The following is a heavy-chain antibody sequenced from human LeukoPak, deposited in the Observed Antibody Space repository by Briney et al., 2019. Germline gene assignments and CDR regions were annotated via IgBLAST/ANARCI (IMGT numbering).Heavy chain of an antibody. D-gene: IGHD3-9*01. CDR3: ARAHDVLRYFDWFGYYGMDV. V-gene: IGHV3-30-3*01. CDR1: GFTFSSYA. J-gene: IGHJ6*02. Sequence: PGRSLRLSCAASGFTFSSYAMHWVRQAPGKGLEWVAVISYDGSNKYYADSVKGRFTISRDNSKNTLYLQMNSLRAEDTAVYYCARAHDVLRYFDWFGYYGMDVRGQGTTVTVSS. CDR2: ISYDGSNK.